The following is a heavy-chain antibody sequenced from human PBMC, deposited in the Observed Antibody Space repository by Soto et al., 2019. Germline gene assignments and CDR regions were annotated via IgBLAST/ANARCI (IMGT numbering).Heavy chain of an antibody. J-gene: IGHJ4*02. CDR3: AADLHLPSTDY. CDR1: GFTFTSSA. Sequence: QMQRVQSGPEVKKPGTSVKVSCKASGFTFTSSAVQWVRQARGQRLEWIGWIVVGSGNTTYAQKLQERVTITRYMSTSTAYMELRSLRSEDTAVYYCAADLHLPSTDYWGQGTLVTVSS. CDR2: IVVGSGNT. V-gene: IGHV1-58*01.